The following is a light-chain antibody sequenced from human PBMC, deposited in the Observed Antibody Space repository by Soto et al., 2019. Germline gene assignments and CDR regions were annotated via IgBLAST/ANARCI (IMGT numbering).Light chain of an antibody. V-gene: IGKV2-30*01. CDR3: MQCTHWPPYT. CDR2: KVS. J-gene: IGKJ2*01. CDR1: QSLAYSDGNTY. Sequence: DVVMTQSPLSLPVTLGQPASISCRSSQSLAYSDGNTYLNWFQQRPGQSPRRLIYKVSNRDSGVPDRFSGRGSGTDFTLKIIRVEAEDVGVYYCMQCTHWPPYTFGQGTKLEIK.